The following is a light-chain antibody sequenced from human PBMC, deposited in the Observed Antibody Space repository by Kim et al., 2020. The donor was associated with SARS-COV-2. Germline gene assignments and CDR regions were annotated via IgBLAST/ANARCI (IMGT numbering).Light chain of an antibody. J-gene: IGLJ2*01. CDR2: GKN. CDR1: SLRSYY. V-gene: IGLV3-19*01. Sequence: ALGQKDRITCQGGSLRSYYASWYQQKPGQAPVLVIYGKNNWPSGIPDRFSGSSSGNTASLTITGAQAEDEADYYCNSRDSSGNHVVFGGGTQLTVL. CDR3: NSRDSSGNHVV.